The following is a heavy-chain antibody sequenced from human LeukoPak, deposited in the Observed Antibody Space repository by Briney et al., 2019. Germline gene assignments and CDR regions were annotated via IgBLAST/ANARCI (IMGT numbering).Heavy chain of an antibody. CDR1: GGSISSSSYY. Sequence: PSEILSLTCTVSGGSISSSSYYWGWIRQPPGKGLQWIGSFYYSGSTHCNPSLKSRVTISVDTSKNQFSLKLSSVTAADTAVYYCASHSSGNSFDYWGQGTLVTVSS. CDR3: ASHSSGNSFDY. CDR2: FYYSGST. V-gene: IGHV4-39*01. D-gene: IGHD6-19*01. J-gene: IGHJ4*02.